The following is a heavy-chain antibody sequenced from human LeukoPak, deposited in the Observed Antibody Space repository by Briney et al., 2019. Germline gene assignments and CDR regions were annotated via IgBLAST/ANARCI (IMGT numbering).Heavy chain of an antibody. CDR3: AKDIYEAAVAADY. D-gene: IGHD6-19*01. J-gene: IGHJ4*02. V-gene: IGHV3-23*01. Sequence: GGSLRLSCAASGFTFSSYWMSWVRQAPGKGLEWVAAITNSGGSTYYADSVKGRFTISRDNSKNTLNLQMNSLGAEDTAVYYCAKDIYEAAVAADYWGQGTLVTVSS. CDR2: ITNSGGST. CDR1: GFTFSSYW.